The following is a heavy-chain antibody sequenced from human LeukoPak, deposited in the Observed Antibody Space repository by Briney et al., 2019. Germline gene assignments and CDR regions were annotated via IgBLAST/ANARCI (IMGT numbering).Heavy chain of an antibody. D-gene: IGHD3-22*01. V-gene: IGHV3-73*01. J-gene: IGHJ4*02. CDR2: IRSKANSYAT. Sequence: GGSLKLSCAASGFTFSGSAMHWVRQASGKGLEWVGRIRSKANSYATAYAASVKGRFTISRDDSKNTAYLQMNSLKTEDTAVYYCARDLTYFYDSSGAGFDYWGQGTLVTVSS. CDR3: ARDLTYFYDSSGAGFDY. CDR1: GFTFSGSA.